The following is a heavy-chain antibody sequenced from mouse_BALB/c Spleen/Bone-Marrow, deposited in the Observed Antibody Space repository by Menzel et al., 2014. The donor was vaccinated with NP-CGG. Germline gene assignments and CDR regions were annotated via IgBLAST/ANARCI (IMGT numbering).Heavy chain of an antibody. CDR3: ARKDYFGYAAMDY. CDR1: GFTFSSFG. V-gene: IGHV5-17*02. CDR2: ISGGSSII. D-gene: IGHD1-2*01. J-gene: IGHJ4*01. Sequence: EVMLVESGGGLVQPGGSRKLSYAASGFTFSSFGMHWVRQAPEKGLEWVAYISGGSSIIYYADTVKGRFTISRDNPKNTLFLQMTSLRSEDTTIYYCARKDYFGYAAMDYWGQGTSVTVSS.